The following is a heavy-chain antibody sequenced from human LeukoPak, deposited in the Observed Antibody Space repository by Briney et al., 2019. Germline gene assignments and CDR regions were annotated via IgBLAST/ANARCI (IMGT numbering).Heavy chain of an antibody. J-gene: IGHJ4*02. D-gene: IGHD3-16*01. CDR1: GFTFSSYG. Sequence: GGSLRLSCAASGFTFSSYGMHWVRQAPGKGLQWVAVISYDGSDKYYADSVKGRFTISRDNSKKTLYLQMNSLRAEDTAVYYCLGGRNGIDYWGQGTLVTVSS. CDR3: LGGRNGIDY. V-gene: IGHV3-30*03. CDR2: ISYDGSDK.